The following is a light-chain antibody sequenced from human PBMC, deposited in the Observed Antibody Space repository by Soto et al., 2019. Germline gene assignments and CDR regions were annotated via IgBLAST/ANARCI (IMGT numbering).Light chain of an antibody. CDR3: SSYTSSSIDYV. Sequence: QSVLTQPPSVSGSPGQSITISCTGTSSDVGGYNYVSWYQQHPGKAPKLMIYEVSNRPSGVSNRFSGSKSGNTASLTISGLQAEDEADYYCSSYTSSSIDYVFGTGTKVTVL. CDR1: SSDVGGYNY. J-gene: IGLJ1*01. CDR2: EVS. V-gene: IGLV2-14*01.